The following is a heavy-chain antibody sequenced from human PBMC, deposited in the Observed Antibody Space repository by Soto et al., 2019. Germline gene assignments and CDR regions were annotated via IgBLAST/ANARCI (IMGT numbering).Heavy chain of an antibody. Sequence: PGGSLRLSCAASGFTFSSYAMHWVRQAPGKGLEWVAVISYDGSNKYYADSVKGRFTISRDNSKNTLYLQMNSLRAEDTALYYCARERLITMTAGSAFDISGQGTLLT. CDR3: ARERLITMTAGSAFDI. V-gene: IGHV3-30-3*01. D-gene: IGHD3-22*01. CDR1: GFTFSSYA. J-gene: IGHJ3*02. CDR2: ISYDGSNK.